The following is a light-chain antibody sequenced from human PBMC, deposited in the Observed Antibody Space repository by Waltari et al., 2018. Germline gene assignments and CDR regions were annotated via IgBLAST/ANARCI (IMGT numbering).Light chain of an antibody. CDR1: SGGYNL. V-gene: IGLV2-23*01. CDR3: CSYSGSNTWI. Sequence: QPALTQPASVSGSPGQSITVPCTGTSGGYNLVSWYQHPPDKGPKPIIYEGKTRPSGVSNRFSGSQSGNTASLTISGLQPEDEAHYYCCSYSGSNTWIFGGGTQLTVL. J-gene: IGLJ2*01. CDR2: EGK.